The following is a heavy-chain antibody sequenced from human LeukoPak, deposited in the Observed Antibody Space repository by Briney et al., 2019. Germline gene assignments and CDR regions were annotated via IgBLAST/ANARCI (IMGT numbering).Heavy chain of an antibody. Sequence: SVKVSCKASGGTFSSYAISWVRQAPGQGLEWMGGIIPIFGTANYAQKFQGRVTITADKSTSTAYMELSSLRSEDTAVYYCARECTMVRGVCGSYYYMDVWGKGTTVTVS. J-gene: IGHJ6*03. CDR3: ARECTMVRGVCGSYYYMDV. CDR2: IIPIFGTA. D-gene: IGHD3-10*01. CDR1: GGTFSSYA. V-gene: IGHV1-69*06.